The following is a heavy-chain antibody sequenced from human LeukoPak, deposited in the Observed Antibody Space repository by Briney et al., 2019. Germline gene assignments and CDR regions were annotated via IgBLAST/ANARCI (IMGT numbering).Heavy chain of an antibody. CDR3: ARGTIFGVVIVHYYYMDV. Sequence: GGSLRLSCAASGFTFSSYSMNWVRQAPGKGLEWVSSISSSSSYIYYADLVKGRFTISRDNAKNSLYLQMNSLRAEDTAVYYCARGTIFGVVIVHYYYMDVWGKGTTVTVSS. CDR1: GFTFSSYS. CDR2: ISSSSSYI. J-gene: IGHJ6*03. D-gene: IGHD3-3*01. V-gene: IGHV3-21*01.